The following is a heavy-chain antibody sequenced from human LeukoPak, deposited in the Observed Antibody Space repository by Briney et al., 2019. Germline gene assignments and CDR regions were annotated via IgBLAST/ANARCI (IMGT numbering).Heavy chain of an antibody. J-gene: IGHJ3*02. Sequence: PSETLSLTCAVYGGSFSGYYWSWIRQPPGKGLEWIGEINHSGSTNYNPSLKSRVTISVDTSKNQFSLKLSSVTAADTAVYYCARNPPRGIVVVADAFDIWGQGTMVTVPS. D-gene: IGHD3-22*01. CDR3: ARNPPRGIVVVADAFDI. CDR1: GGSFSGYY. CDR2: INHSGST. V-gene: IGHV4-34*01.